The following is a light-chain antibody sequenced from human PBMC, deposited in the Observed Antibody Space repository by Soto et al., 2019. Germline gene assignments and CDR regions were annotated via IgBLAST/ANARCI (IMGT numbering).Light chain of an antibody. V-gene: IGKV3-15*01. CDR3: QQFNNWPFT. Sequence: DIVMAQAPATLSVSPGERATLSCRASHSVSSNLAWYQQKPGQAPRLLIYGASTRANGIPVRFSGSGYGTEFTLTIGSLQSEDFAVYYCQQFNNWPFTFGQGTKLEIK. CDR1: HSVSSN. CDR2: GAS. J-gene: IGKJ2*01.